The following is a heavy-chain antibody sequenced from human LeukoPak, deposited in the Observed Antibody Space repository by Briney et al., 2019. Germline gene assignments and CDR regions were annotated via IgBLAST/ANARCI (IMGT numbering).Heavy chain of an antibody. CDR3: ARSSGWYLEDY. J-gene: IGHJ4*02. CDR2: IYYSGTT. Sequence: SETLSLTCPVSGGSLSKYYWNSIRQPPGGGREWIWSIYYSGTTIYNPSLKSRVTISQDTSNNHFSLNLRSGTAADTAVYYCARSSGWYLEDYWGQGALVTVSS. CDR1: GGSLSKYY. V-gene: IGHV4-59*01. D-gene: IGHD6-19*01.